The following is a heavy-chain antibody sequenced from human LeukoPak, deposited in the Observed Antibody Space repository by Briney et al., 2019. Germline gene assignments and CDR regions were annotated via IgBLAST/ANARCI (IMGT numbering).Heavy chain of an antibody. V-gene: IGHV5-51*01. Sequence: GESLKISCKGSGYTFTNHWIGWVRQMPGKGLEWMGMIWPDDSNIKYSPSFQGQVTISADKSIRTVYLQWNSLKASDTAIYHCARDGTRGYNYDYWGQGTLVTVSS. J-gene: IGHJ4*02. D-gene: IGHD5-24*01. CDR1: GYTFTNHW. CDR2: IWPDDSNI. CDR3: ARDGTRGYNYDY.